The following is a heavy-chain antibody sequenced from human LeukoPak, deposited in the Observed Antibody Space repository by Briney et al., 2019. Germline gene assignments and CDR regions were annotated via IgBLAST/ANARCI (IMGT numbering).Heavy chain of an antibody. V-gene: IGHV1-3*01. Sequence: ASVKVSCKASGYTFTSYAMHWVRQAPGQRLEWMGWINAGNGNTKYSQKFQGRVTITRDTSASTAYMELSSLRSEDTAVYYCARVPIGIAAAATGAFDIWGQGTMVTVPS. J-gene: IGHJ3*02. CDR3: ARVPIGIAAAATGAFDI. CDR1: GYTFTSYA. CDR2: INAGNGNT. D-gene: IGHD6-13*01.